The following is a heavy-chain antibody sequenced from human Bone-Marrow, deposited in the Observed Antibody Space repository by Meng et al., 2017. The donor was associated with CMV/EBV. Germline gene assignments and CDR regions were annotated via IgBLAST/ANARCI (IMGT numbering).Heavy chain of an antibody. CDR1: GFTFSSYS. J-gene: IGHJ4*02. Sequence: GESLKISCAASGFTFSSYSMNWVRQAPGKGLEWVSSISSSSSYIYYADSVKGRFTISRDNAKNSLYLQMNSLRAEDTAVYYCARDDPAGFCDYWGQGTLGTVSS. V-gene: IGHV3-21*01. CDR2: ISSSSSYI. D-gene: IGHD6-19*01. CDR3: ARDDPAGFCDY.